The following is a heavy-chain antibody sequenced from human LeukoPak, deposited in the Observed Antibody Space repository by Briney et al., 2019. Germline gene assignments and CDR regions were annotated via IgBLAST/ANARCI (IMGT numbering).Heavy chain of an antibody. J-gene: IGHJ4*02. D-gene: IGHD3-10*01. CDR3: ARCRYYGSGSIEY. CDR2: IYHSGST. Sequence: PSETLSLTCAVSDYSISSGYYWGWIRQPPGKGLEWIGSIYHSGSTYYNPSLKSRVTISVDTSKNQFSLKLSSVTAADTAVYYCARCRYYGSGSIEYWGQGTLVTVSS. CDR1: DYSISSGYY. V-gene: IGHV4-38-2*01.